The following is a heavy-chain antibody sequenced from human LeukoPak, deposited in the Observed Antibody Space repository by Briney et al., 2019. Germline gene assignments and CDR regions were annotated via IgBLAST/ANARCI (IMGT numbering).Heavy chain of an antibody. J-gene: IGHJ4*02. V-gene: IGHV4-39*07. CDR1: GGSISSSSYY. CDR2: IYYSGST. Sequence: SETLSLTCTVSGGSISSSSYYWGWIRQPPGKGLEWIGSIYYSGSTYYNPSLKSRVTISVDTSKNQFSLKLSSVTAADTAVYYCARGSGWYVGLFDYWGQGTLVTVSS. CDR3: ARGSGWYVGLFDY. D-gene: IGHD6-19*01.